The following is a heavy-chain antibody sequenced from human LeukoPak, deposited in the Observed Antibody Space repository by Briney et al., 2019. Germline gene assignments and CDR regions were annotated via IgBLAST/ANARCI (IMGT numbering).Heavy chain of an antibody. J-gene: IGHJ4*02. V-gene: IGHV4-39*07. CDR2: IYYSGST. Sequence: SETLSLTCTVSGGSISSGSYYWGWIRQPPGKGLEWIGSIYYSGSTYYNPSLKSRVTISVDTSKNQFSLKLSSVTAADTAVYYCARGRSYYGSGSYYRHWGQGTLVTVSS. CDR3: ARGRSYYGSGSYYRH. D-gene: IGHD3-10*01. CDR1: GGSISSGSYY.